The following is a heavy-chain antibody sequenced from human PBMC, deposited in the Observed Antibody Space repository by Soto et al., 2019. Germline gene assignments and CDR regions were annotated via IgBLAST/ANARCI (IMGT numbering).Heavy chain of an antibody. D-gene: IGHD3-10*01. V-gene: IGHV1-69*13. CDR2: IIPIFGTA. CDR1: GCAFSSYA. Sequence: GASVKVSCKASGCAFSSYAISWVRQAPGPGLEWMGGIIPIFGTANYAQKFQGRVTITADESTSTAYMELSSLRSEDTAVYYCARDQGSGSPYYYYYGMDLWGQGTTVTVSS. J-gene: IGHJ6*02. CDR3: ARDQGSGSPYYYYYGMDL.